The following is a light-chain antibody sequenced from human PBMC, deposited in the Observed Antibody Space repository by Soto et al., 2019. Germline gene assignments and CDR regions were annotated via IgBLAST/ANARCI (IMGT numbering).Light chain of an antibody. Sequence: SALTQPASVSGSPGQSIPISCTGTSSDVGGYNYVSWYQQHPGKAPKLMIYEVSNRPSGVSNRFSGSKSGNTASLTISGLQAEDEADYYCSSYASSSTDVFGTGTKVTVL. V-gene: IGLV2-14*01. CDR1: SSDVGGYNY. CDR3: SSYASSSTDV. J-gene: IGLJ1*01. CDR2: EVS.